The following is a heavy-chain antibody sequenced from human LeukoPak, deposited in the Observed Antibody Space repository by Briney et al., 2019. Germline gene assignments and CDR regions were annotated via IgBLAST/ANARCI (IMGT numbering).Heavy chain of an antibody. D-gene: IGHD1-26*01. Sequence: GESLKIPCKASGYSFSTYWIAWVRQMPGEGLEWMGIIYPGDSDTRYSPSFQGQVTISADKSISTAYLQWSSLKASDTAMYYCARRIVGATARFDPWGQGTLVTVSS. CDR2: IYPGDSDT. CDR3: ARRIVGATARFDP. V-gene: IGHV5-51*01. CDR1: GYSFSTYW. J-gene: IGHJ5*02.